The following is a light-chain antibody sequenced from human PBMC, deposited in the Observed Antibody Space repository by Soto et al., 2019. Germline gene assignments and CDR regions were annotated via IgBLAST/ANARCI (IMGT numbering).Light chain of an antibody. V-gene: IGKV3-20*01. J-gene: IGKJ4*01. CDR1: QSVTGSY. Sequence: EIVLTQSPGTLSLSPGERATLSYRASQSVTGSYLAWYQQKPGQAPRLLIYGASSRATGIPDRFSGSGSGTDFTLTISRLEPEDFAVYYCQQYGSSSLTFGGGTKVEIK. CDR2: GAS. CDR3: QQYGSSSLT.